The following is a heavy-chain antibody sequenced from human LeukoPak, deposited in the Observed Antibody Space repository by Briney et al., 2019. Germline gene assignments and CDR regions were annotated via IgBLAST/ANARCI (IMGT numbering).Heavy chain of an antibody. V-gene: IGHV4-39*07. Sequence: SETLSLTCTVSGGSISSSSYYWGWIRQPPGKGLEWIGSIYYSGSTYYNPSLKSRVTISVNTSKNQFSLKLSSVTAADTAVYYCARVGSGSYYTFLFDYWGQGTLVTVSS. CDR3: ARVGSGSYYTFLFDY. CDR2: IYYSGST. CDR1: GGSISSSSYY. D-gene: IGHD3-10*01. J-gene: IGHJ4*02.